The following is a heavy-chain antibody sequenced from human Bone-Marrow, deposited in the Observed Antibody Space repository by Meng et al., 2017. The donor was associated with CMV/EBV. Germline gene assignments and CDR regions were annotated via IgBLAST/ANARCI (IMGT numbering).Heavy chain of an antibody. J-gene: IGHJ4*02. V-gene: IGHV3/OR16-13*01. Sequence: VLCVGVWGGLVQPGRSLRLSCAASGITFSSYWMHWVRQAPGKGLVWVSRINSDGSSTSYADSMKGQFTISRDNAKNTLYLQMNSLRAEDMAVYYCARGRWLQFNYWGQGTLVTVSS. D-gene: IGHD5-24*01. CDR3: ARGRWLQFNY. CDR1: GITFSSYW. CDR2: INSDGSST.